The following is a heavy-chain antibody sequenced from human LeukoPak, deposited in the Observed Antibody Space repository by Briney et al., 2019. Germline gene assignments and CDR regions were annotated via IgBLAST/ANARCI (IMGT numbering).Heavy chain of an antibody. J-gene: IGHJ5*02. Sequence: SETLSLTCSVSGGSIINHNWSWIRQPAGKGLEWIGRIYTSGSTNYNPSLKSRVTMSVDTSKNQFSLKLSSVTAADAAVYYCARGLGELWFGESQNQNWFDPWGQGTLVTVSS. CDR3: ARGLGELWFGESQNQNWFDP. CDR2: IYTSGST. V-gene: IGHV4-4*07. CDR1: GGSIINHN. D-gene: IGHD3-10*01.